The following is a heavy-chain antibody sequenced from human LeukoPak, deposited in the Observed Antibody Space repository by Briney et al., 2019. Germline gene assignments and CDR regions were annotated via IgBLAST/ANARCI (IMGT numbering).Heavy chain of an antibody. CDR1: GGSISSYY. Sequence: SDTLSLTYTVSGGSISSYYWSWIRQPAGKGLEWIGRIYTSGSTNYNPSLKSRVTMSIDTSKNQFSLKLSSVTAADTAVYYCARSGYDRYYYYMDVWGKGTTVTVSS. J-gene: IGHJ6*03. D-gene: IGHD5-12*01. CDR3: ARSGYDRYYYYMDV. CDR2: IYTSGST. V-gene: IGHV4-4*07.